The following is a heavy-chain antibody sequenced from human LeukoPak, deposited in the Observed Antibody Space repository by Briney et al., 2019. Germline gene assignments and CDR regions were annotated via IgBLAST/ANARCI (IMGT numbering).Heavy chain of an antibody. Sequence: GASVKVSCKASGYTFTSYYMHWVRQAPGQGLEWMGIINPSGGSTSYAQKFQGRVTMTRDTSISTAYMELRSLRSDDTAVYYCARDFMGSGGDSGIRGVINLDYWGQGTLVTVSS. CDR3: ARDFMGSGGDSGIRGVINLDY. CDR2: INPSGGST. D-gene: IGHD3-10*01. V-gene: IGHV1-46*01. CDR1: GYTFTSYY. J-gene: IGHJ4*02.